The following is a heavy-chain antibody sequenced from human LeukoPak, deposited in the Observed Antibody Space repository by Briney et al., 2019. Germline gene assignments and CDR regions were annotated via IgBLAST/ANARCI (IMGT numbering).Heavy chain of an antibody. CDR3: VHRMMTVTQAPIPFDF. Sequence: SGPTLVKPRQILTLTNSEFGYLLRTKGVGVGWIRQPPGKTLEWLSLIYWDDDKRYHPSLRTRLTITRDTSNNQVVLTMTDMDPVDSTTYYCVHRMMTVTQAPIPFDFWGPGTFITVSS. CDR1: GYLLRTKGVG. V-gene: IGHV2-5*02. J-gene: IGHJ4*02. CDR2: IYWDDDK. D-gene: IGHD4-11*01.